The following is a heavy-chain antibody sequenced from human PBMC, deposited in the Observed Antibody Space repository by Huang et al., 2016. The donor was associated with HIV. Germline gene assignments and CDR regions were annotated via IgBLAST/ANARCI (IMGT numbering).Heavy chain of an antibody. CDR2: INAGYGDT. Sequence: QVQLVQSGAEVKKPGTSVKVSCKASGYTFSSYPLHWVRHAPGQRLEWMGSINAGYGDTKYSQKFQVRLTITRDTSATTVFMELSRLSSEDTAVYYCTREGLEFTNFWGQGTLVTVSS. V-gene: IGHV1-3*01. D-gene: IGHD1-1*01. J-gene: IGHJ4*02. CDR1: GYTFSSYP. CDR3: TREGLEFTNF.